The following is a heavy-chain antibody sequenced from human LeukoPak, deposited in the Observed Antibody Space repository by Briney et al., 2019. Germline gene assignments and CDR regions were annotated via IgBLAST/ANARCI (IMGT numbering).Heavy chain of an antibody. V-gene: IGHV1-18*01. D-gene: IGHD6-19*01. CDR2: ISAYNGNT. CDR3: ARDEAVAGTRAFDI. CDR1: GYTFTSYG. Sequence: ASVKVSCKASGYTFTSYGISWVRPAPGQGLEWMGWISAYNGNTNYAQKLQGRVTMTTDTSTSTAYMELRSLRSDDTAVYYCARDEAVAGTRAFDIWGQGTMVTVSS. J-gene: IGHJ3*02.